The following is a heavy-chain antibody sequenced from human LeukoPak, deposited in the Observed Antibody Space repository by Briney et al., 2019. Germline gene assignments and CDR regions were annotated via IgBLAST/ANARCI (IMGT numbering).Heavy chain of an antibody. Sequence: GGSLRLSCAASGFTFSSYSMNWVRQAPGKGLEWVSSISSSSSYIYYADSVKGRFTISRDNAKNSLYLQMNSLRAEDTAVYYCAKDLVPAAISVSQFDPWGQGTLVTVSS. CDR3: AKDLVPAAISVSQFDP. CDR2: ISSSSSYI. D-gene: IGHD2-2*01. V-gene: IGHV3-21*04. J-gene: IGHJ5*02. CDR1: GFTFSSYS.